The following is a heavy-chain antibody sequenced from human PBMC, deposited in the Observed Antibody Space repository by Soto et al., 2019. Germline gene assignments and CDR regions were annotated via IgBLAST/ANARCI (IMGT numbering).Heavy chain of an antibody. J-gene: IGHJ4*02. CDR1: GYTFTGYY. Sequence: GASVKVSCKASGYTFTGYYMHWVRQAPRQGLEWMGWINPNSGGTNYAQKFQGRVTMTRDTSISTAYMELSRLRSDDTAVYYCARSPYDFWSGYEYYFDYWGQGTLVTVSS. V-gene: IGHV1-2*02. D-gene: IGHD3-3*01. CDR3: ARSPYDFWSGYEYYFDY. CDR2: INPNSGGT.